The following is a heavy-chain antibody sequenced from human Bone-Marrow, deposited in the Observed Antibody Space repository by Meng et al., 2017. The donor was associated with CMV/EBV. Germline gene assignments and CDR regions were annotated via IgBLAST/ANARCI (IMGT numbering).Heavy chain of an antibody. CDR3: STKGQWLANY. J-gene: IGHJ4*02. D-gene: IGHD6-19*01. CDR2: IRYDGSNK. Sequence: GGSLRLSCAASGFIFDDYTMHWVRQAPGKGLEWVAFIRYDGSNKYYADSVKGRFTISRDNSKNTLYLQMNSLRAEDTAVYYCSTKGQWLANYWGQGTLVTVSS. V-gene: IGHV3-30*02. CDR1: GFIFDDYT.